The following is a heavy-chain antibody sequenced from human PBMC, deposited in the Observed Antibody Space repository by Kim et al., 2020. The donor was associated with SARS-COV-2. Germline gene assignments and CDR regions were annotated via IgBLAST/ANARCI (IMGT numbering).Heavy chain of an antibody. CDR2: ICTAGDT. CDR3: ARRGGSYGPVWYIDL. V-gene: IGHV3-13*04. D-gene: IGHD5-18*01. CDR1: GVTFSSFD. Sequence: GGSLRLSCAASGVTFSSFDMPWVRQAPGKGLEWVSAICTAGDTYYPGSVEGRFTISRENAKNYVYLQMNSLRAGDTAVYYCARRGGSYGPVWYIDLWGRGRLVPVSS. J-gene: IGHJ2*01.